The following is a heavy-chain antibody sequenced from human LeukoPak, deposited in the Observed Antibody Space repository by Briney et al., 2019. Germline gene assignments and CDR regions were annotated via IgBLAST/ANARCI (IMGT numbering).Heavy chain of an antibody. Sequence: SETLSLTCAVYGGSFSGYYWSWIRQPPGKGLEWIGEINHSGSTNYNPSLKSRVTISVDTSKNQFSLKLSSVTAADTAVYYCARGRFLGYCSRTSCYKYYFDYWGQGTLVTVSS. V-gene: IGHV4-34*01. CDR2: INHSGST. CDR1: GGSFSGYY. J-gene: IGHJ4*02. CDR3: ARGRFLGYCSRTSCYKYYFDY. D-gene: IGHD2-2*01.